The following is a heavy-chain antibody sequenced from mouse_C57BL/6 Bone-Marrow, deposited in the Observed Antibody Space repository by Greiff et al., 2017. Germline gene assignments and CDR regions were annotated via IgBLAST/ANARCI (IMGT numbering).Heavy chain of an antibody. J-gene: IGHJ3*01. CDR3: ARRGDGSSPFAY. Sequence: QVQLQQSGAELVKPGASVKLSCKASGYTFTEYTIHWVKQRSGQGLEWLGWFYPGSGSIKYNEKFKDKATLTADKSSSTVYMELSILTSEDSAVYVGARRGDGSSPFAYWGQGTLVTVSA. CDR1: GYTFTEYT. CDR2: FYPGSGSI. V-gene: IGHV1-62-2*01. D-gene: IGHD1-1*01.